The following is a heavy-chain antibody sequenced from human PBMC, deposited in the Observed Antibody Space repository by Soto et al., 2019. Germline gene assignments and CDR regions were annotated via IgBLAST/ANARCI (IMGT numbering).Heavy chain of an antibody. CDR3: ARKLDCYKSTGFGKSLDY. D-gene: IGHD2-21*01. V-gene: IGHV1-18*04. CDR1: GYTVPSYG. CDR2: ISAYNGNT. J-gene: IGHJ4*02. Sequence: ASVKVSCKAAGYTVPSYGISWVRQAPGQGVEWLGWISAYNGNTTYAQKLQGNVTITTDTSKSTAYMELTSLRSDHTALYYWARKLDCYKSTGFGKSLDYGGEGTLDSV.